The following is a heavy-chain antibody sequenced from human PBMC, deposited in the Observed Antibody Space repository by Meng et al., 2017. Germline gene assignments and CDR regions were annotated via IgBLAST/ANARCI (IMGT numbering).Heavy chain of an antibody. CDR3: AHRRSVPYYYDSSGYYYDWYFDL. CDR2: IYWDDDK. Sequence: SGPTLVKPTQTLTLTCTFSGFSLSTSGVGVGWIRQPPGKALEWLALIYWDDDKRYSPSLKSRHTITKDTSKNQVVLTMTNMDPVDTATYYCAHRRSVPYYYDSSGYYYDWYFDLWGPGTLVTVSS. D-gene: IGHD3-22*01. CDR1: GFSLSTSGVG. J-gene: IGHJ2*01. V-gene: IGHV2-5*02.